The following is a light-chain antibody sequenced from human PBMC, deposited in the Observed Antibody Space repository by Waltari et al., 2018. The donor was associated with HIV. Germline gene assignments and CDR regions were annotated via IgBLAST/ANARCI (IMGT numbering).Light chain of an antibody. CDR2: EVS. CDR1: SSDVGGYNY. Sequence: QSALTQPASVSGSPGQSITISCTGTSSDVGGYNYVSWYQQHPGKAPKLMIYEVSNRPAGGSNRFAGSKSGNTASLTISGLQAEDEADDYCSSYTSSSTLRVFGGGTKLTVL. J-gene: IGLJ3*02. CDR3: SSYTSSSTLRV. V-gene: IGLV2-14*01.